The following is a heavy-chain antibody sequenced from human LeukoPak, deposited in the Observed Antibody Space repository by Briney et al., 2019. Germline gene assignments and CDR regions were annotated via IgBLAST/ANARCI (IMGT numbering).Heavy chain of an antibody. CDR3: ARVFWDTGVYYYYYMDV. V-gene: IGHV4-39*01. J-gene: IGHJ6*03. CDR1: GGSISSSSYY. Sequence: PSETLSLTRTVSGGSISSSSYYWGWIRQPPGKGLEWIGSIYYSGSTYYNPSLKSRVTISVDTSKNQFSLKLSSVTAADTAVYYCARVFWDTGVYYYYYMDVWGKGTTVTVSS. D-gene: IGHD3-3*01. CDR2: IYYSGST.